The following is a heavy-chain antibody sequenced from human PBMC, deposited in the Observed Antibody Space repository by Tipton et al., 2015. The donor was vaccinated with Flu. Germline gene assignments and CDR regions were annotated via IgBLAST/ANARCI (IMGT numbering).Heavy chain of an antibody. CDR3: ARGSGSGSYVIFDY. CDR1: GDSMRSYY. D-gene: IGHD3-10*01. V-gene: IGHV4-4*07. CDR2: IYTSGST. Sequence: TLSLTCTVSGDSMRSYYWSWIRQPAGKGLKWIGRIYTSGSTYYNRSLKSRVSMSIDTSKDQFSLKLSSVTAADTAVYYCARGSGSGSYVIFDYWGQGTLVAVSS. J-gene: IGHJ4*02.